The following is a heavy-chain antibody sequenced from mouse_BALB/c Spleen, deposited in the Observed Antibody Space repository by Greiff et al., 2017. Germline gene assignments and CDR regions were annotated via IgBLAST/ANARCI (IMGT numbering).Heavy chain of an antibody. J-gene: IGHJ3*01. D-gene: IGHD1-1*01. CDR2: IWAGGST. V-gene: IGHV2-9*02. CDR3: ARERGSGFAY. CDR1: GFSLPSYG. Sequence: QVQLKESGPGLVAPSQSLSITCSVSGFSLPSYGVHWVRQPPGKGLEWLGVIWAGGSTNYNSALMSRLSISKDNSKSQVFLKMNSLQTDDTAMYYSARERGSGFAYWGQGTLVTVSA.